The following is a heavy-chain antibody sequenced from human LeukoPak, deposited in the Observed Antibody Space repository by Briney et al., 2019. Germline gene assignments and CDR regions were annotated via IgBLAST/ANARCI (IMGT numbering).Heavy chain of an antibody. CDR1: GFTFSSYA. V-gene: IGHV3-30*01. CDR3: ARDKGYSGYDFRPTGWFDP. Sequence: GRSLRLSCAASGFTFSSYAMHWVRQAPGKGLEWVAVISYDGSNKYYADSVKGRFTISRDNSKNTLYLQMNSLRAEDTAVYYCARDKGYSGYDFRPTGWFDPWGQGTLVTVSS. CDR2: ISYDGSNK. J-gene: IGHJ5*02. D-gene: IGHD5-12*01.